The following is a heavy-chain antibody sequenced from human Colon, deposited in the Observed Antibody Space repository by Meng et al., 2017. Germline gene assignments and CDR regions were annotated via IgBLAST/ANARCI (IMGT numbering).Heavy chain of an antibody. CDR3: AKIHLGDSGLDY. J-gene: IGHJ4*02. CDR1: GYSLSGYY. Sequence: QVEQGQLGAEGKKPGASVKVSCKASGYSLSGYYMHWVRQVPGQGLEWMGRINADSGGTNYAEKFQGRVTLTRDTSINTAYMEVTSLRSDDTAVYYCAKIHLGDSGLDYWGQGTLVTVSS. CDR2: INADSGGT. V-gene: IGHV1-2*06. D-gene: IGHD6-19*01.